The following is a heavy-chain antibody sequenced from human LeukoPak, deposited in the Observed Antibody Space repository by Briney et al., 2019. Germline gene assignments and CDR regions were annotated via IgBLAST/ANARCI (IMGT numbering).Heavy chain of an antibody. V-gene: IGHV3-30*18. CDR2: ISYDGSNK. CDR3: AKGAKVRSSPKNYYYYGMDV. D-gene: IGHD6-13*01. CDR1: GFTFSSYG. J-gene: IGHJ6*02. Sequence: GGSLRLSCAASGFTFSSYGMHWVRQAPGKGLEWVAVISYDGSNKYYADSVKGRFTISRDNSKNTLYLQMNSLRAEDTAAYYCAKGAKVRSSPKNYYYYGMDVWGQGTTVTVSS.